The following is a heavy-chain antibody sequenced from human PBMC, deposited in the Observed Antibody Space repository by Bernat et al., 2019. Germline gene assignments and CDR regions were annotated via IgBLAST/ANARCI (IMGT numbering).Heavy chain of an antibody. V-gene: IGHV3-53*01. J-gene: IGHJ6*02. Sequence: EVQLVESGGGLIQPGGSLRLSCAASGFTVSSNYMSWVRQAPGKGLEWVSVIYSGGSTYYADSVKGRFTISRDNSKNTLYLQMNSLRAEETAVYYCAKHVDTSYYGMDVWGQGTTVTVSS. CDR2: IYSGGST. CDR1: GFTVSSNY. CDR3: AKHVDTSYYGMDV. D-gene: IGHD5-18*01.